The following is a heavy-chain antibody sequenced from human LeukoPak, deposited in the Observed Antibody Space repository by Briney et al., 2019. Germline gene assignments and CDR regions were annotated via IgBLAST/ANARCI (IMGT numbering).Heavy chain of an antibody. Sequence: TSETLSLTCTVSGGSISSGAYYWSWIRQPPGKGLEWIGYIYYSGRTYYKPSLRSRVTISVDRSRNQFSLKLTSVTAADTAGYCCARHAEESFDAFDIWGQGTMVTVSS. CDR2: IYYSGRT. J-gene: IGHJ3*02. CDR3: ARHAEESFDAFDI. CDR1: GGSISSGAYY. V-gene: IGHV4-30-4*01. D-gene: IGHD1-26*01.